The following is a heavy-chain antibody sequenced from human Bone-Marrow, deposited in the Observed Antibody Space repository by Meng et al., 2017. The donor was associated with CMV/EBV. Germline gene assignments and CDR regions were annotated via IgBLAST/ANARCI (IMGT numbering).Heavy chain of an antibody. Sequence: GESLKISCAASGFTFSSYWMHWVRQAPGKGLVWVSRINSDGSSTSYADSVKGRFTISRDNAKNTLYLQMNSLRAEDTAVYYCARGKFQSVGIVYSYFDPWGQGALVTVSS. CDR3: ARGKFQSVGIVYSYFDP. J-gene: IGHJ5*02. V-gene: IGHV3-74*01. CDR1: GFTFSSYW. D-gene: IGHD5-18*01. CDR2: INSDGSST.